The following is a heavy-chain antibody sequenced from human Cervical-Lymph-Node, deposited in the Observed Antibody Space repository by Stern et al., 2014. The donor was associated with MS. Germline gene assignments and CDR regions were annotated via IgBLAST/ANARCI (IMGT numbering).Heavy chain of an antibody. Sequence: EVQLVESGGGLVKPGGSLRLSCAASGFIFSKAWLSWVRQAPGKGLEWIGRIKSKTDGGTADYAAPVRGRFTISRDDSENTMYLQMNSLKVEDTGVYYCTTPYDMGYWGQGTLVTVSS. CDR3: TTPYDMGY. CDR1: GFIFSKAW. D-gene: IGHD3-9*01. V-gene: IGHV3-15*01. J-gene: IGHJ4*02. CDR2: IKSKTDGGTA.